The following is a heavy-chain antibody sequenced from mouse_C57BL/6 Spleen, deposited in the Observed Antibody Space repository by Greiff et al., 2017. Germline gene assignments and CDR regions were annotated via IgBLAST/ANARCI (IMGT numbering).Heavy chain of an antibody. Sequence: EVQLQESGPGLVKPSQSLSLTCSVTGYSITSGYYWNWIRQFPGNKLEWMGYISYDGSNNYNPSLKNRISITRDTSKNQFFLKLNSVTTEDTATYYCARGPTVVPFDYWGQGTTLTVSS. J-gene: IGHJ2*01. V-gene: IGHV3-6*01. CDR3: ARGPTVVPFDY. CDR1: GYSITSGYY. D-gene: IGHD1-1*01. CDR2: ISYDGSN.